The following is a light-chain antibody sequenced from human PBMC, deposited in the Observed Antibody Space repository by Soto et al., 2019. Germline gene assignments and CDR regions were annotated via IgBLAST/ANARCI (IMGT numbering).Light chain of an antibody. CDR2: GAS. V-gene: IGKV3-20*01. Sequence: EIELTQSPGTLSLSPGERATLSCRASQSVSSRYLAWYQQKPDQAQRLLLYGASSRASGIPDRFSCSGSGTAFTLNISRLEPDDFAVYYCQPYGSSPRTFCQGTKVEIK. CDR1: QSVSSRY. CDR3: QPYGSSPRT. J-gene: IGKJ1*01.